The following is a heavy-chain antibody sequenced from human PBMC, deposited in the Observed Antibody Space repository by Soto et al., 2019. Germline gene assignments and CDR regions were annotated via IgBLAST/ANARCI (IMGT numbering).Heavy chain of an antibody. CDR2: IKQDESEK. D-gene: IGHD6-19*01. CDR1: GGSFSAYY. CDR3: ARTFGSEQWLAYYYYYGMDV. Sequence: LTCAVYGGSFSAYYWSWVRQAPGKGLEWVANIKQDESEKNYLDSVKGRFTISRDNAKNSLYLQMNSLRAEDTAVYYCARTFGSEQWLAYYYYYGMDVWGQGTTVTVSS. J-gene: IGHJ6*02. V-gene: IGHV3-7*01.